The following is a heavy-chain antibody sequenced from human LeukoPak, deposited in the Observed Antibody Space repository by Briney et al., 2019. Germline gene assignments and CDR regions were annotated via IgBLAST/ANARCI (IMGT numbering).Heavy chain of an antibody. Sequence: GGSLRLSCAASGFTFSNYAMHWVRQSPGRGLEGVAIIAYDGSKKWYADSVKGRFSISRDNSDNTLSLQMNSLRAEDTAVYYCARADYYGSGYYGMDVWGQGTAVTVSS. CDR2: IAYDGSKK. CDR3: ARADYYGSGYYGMDV. V-gene: IGHV3-30-3*01. J-gene: IGHJ6*02. D-gene: IGHD3-10*01. CDR1: GFTFSNYA.